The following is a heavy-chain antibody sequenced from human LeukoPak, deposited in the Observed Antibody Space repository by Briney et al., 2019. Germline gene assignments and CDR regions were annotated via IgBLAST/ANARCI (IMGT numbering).Heavy chain of an antibody. J-gene: IGHJ5*02. Sequence: ASVKVSCKASGGTFSSYAISWVRQAPGQGLEWMGRIIPILGIANYAQKFQGRVTITADKSTSTAYMELSSLRSEDTAVYYCARERFPDSIAAAGTIWFDPWGQGTLVTVSS. CDR3: ARERFPDSIAAAGTIWFDP. V-gene: IGHV1-69*04. D-gene: IGHD6-13*01. CDR2: IIPILGIA. CDR1: GGTFSSYA.